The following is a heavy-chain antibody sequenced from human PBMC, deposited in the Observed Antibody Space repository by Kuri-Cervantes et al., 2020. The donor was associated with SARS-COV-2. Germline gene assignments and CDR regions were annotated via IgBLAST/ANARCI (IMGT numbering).Heavy chain of an antibody. Sequence: GESLKISCAASGFTFSSYAMSWVRQAPGKGLGWVSAISGSGGSTYYADSAKGRFSIYRDDSKQTLYLQMNSLRAEDTAVYYCARVEWLLPDYWGQGTLVTVSS. CDR1: GFTFSSYA. D-gene: IGHD3-22*01. CDR3: ARVEWLLPDY. J-gene: IGHJ4*02. CDR2: ISGSGGST. V-gene: IGHV3-23*01.